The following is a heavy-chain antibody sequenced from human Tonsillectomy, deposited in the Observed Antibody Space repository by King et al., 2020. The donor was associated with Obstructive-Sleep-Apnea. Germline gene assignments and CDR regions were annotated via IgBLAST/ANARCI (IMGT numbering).Heavy chain of an antibody. D-gene: IGHD5-24*01. CDR2: ISAYNGNK. CDR1: GYTFTKYG. J-gene: IGHJ3*01. Sequence: VQLVESGAEVKKPGASVKVSCKASGYTFTKYGISWVRQAPGQGLEWMAWISAYNGNKNHAQKFQGRVTLTTDTSTSTAYMELRSLNSDDTAIYYCARGKVETSAIWALDVWGQGTMVSVSS. CDR3: ARGKVETSAIWALDV. V-gene: IGHV1-18*01.